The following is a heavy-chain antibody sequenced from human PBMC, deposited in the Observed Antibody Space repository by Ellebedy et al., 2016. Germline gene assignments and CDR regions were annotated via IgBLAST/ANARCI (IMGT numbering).Heavy chain of an antibody. V-gene: IGHV3-53*01. D-gene: IGHD4-23*01. Sequence: GESLKISXATPGFTVRSTDMNWVRQAPGKGLEWVSLFYSDSNTYYADSVKGRFTISRDNSRSTLFLQMNSLRPEDTAVYYCATKKHGGFDMWGQGTMVTVSS. CDR2: FYSDSNT. CDR1: GFTVRSTD. CDR3: ATKKHGGFDM. J-gene: IGHJ3*02.